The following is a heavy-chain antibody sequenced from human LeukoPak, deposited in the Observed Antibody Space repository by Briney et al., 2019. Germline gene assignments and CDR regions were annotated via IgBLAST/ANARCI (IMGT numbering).Heavy chain of an antibody. CDR2: IYYSGST. CDR3: ASIDQVDD. D-gene: IGHD2-2*01. Sequence: SETLSLTCTVSGGSISSSSYYWGWIRQPPGKGLEWIGSIYYSGSTYYNPSLKSRVTISVDTSKNQFSLKLSSVTAADTAVYYCASIDQVDDWGQGTLVTVSS. J-gene: IGHJ4*02. V-gene: IGHV4-39*01. CDR1: GGSISSSSYY.